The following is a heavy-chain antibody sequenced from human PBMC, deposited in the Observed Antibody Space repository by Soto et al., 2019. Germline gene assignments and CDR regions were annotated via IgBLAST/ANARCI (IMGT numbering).Heavy chain of an antibody. D-gene: IGHD5-18*01. J-gene: IGHJ4*02. CDR1: GGSISNNNW. CDR3: ARVGDTAMAPFDY. V-gene: IGHV4-4*02. Sequence: QVQLQESGPGLVKPSGTLSLTCAVSGGSISNNNWWSWVRQPPGKGLEWIGEIYHSGSTNYNPSLKSRVTISVDTSKNQFSLKLSSVTAADTAVYYCARVGDTAMAPFDYWGQGTLVTVSS. CDR2: IYHSGST.